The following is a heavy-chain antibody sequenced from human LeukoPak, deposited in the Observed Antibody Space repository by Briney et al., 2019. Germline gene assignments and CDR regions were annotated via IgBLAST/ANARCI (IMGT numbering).Heavy chain of an antibody. CDR2: IYYSGST. Sequence: SETLSLTCTVSGGSISSHYWSWIRQPPGKGLEWIGYIYYSGSTNYNPSLKSRVTISVDTSKNQFSLKLSSVTAADTAVYYCARGGYTQWAFDIWGQGTMVTVSS. CDR1: GGSISSHY. D-gene: IGHD3-16*02. V-gene: IGHV4-59*11. CDR3: ARGGYTQWAFDI. J-gene: IGHJ3*02.